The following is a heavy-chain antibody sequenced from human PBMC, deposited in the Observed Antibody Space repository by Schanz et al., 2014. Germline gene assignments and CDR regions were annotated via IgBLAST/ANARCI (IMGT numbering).Heavy chain of an antibody. Sequence: VQLVGSGGGLVQPGGSLRLSCGGSGFTFSKYWMSWVRQAPGKGLEWVANIKQDGSEKYYVDAVKGRFTISRDNAKNSMYLHMKSLRGEDTAVYYCARDNYYGSGSCAYWGQGTLVTVSS. CDR2: IKQDGSEK. J-gene: IGHJ4*02. D-gene: IGHD3-10*01. CDR3: ARDNYYGSGSCAY. V-gene: IGHV3-7*04. CDR1: GFTFSKYW.